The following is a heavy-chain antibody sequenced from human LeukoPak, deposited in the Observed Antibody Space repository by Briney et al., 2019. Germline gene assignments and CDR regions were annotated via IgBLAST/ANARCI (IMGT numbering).Heavy chain of an antibody. J-gene: IGHJ6*04. CDR1: GFTFSSYA. V-gene: IGHV3-23*01. D-gene: IGHD5-12*01. CDR2: ISCSGSST. Sequence: GGSLRLSCAASGFTFSSYAMSWVRQAPGKGLEWVSAISCSGSSTYYADSVKGRFTISRDNSKNTLYLQMNSLRAEDTAVYYFANLVATIPVNYYYYGMDVWGKGTTVTVSS. CDR3: ANLVATIPVNYYYYGMDV.